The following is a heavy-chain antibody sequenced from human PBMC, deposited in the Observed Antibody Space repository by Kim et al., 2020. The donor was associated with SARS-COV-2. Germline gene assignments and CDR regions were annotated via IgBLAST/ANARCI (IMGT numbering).Heavy chain of an antibody. J-gene: IGHJ3*02. Sequence: VKGRFTISRDNAKNSLYLQMNSLRAEDTAVYYCARDILTGYYNVRAAFDIWGQGTMVTVSS. V-gene: IGHV3-21*01. CDR3: ARDILTGYYNVRAAFDI. D-gene: IGHD3-9*01.